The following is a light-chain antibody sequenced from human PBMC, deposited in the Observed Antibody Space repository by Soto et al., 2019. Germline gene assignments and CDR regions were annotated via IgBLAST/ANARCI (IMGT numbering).Light chain of an antibody. CDR2: EVT. Sequence: QSALTQPASVSGSPGQSITISCTGTSGDIGSYNRVSWYQQHPGKAPKLIIYEVTDRPSGVSNRFSGSKSGNTASLTISGLQAEAEAEYSPSSYTNINTGACVFGTGTKVTVL. V-gene: IGLV2-14*01. CDR1: SGDIGSYNR. J-gene: IGLJ1*01. CDR3: SSYTNINTGACV.